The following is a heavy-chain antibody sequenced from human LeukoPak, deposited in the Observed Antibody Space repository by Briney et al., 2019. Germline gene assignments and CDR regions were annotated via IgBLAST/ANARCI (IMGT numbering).Heavy chain of an antibody. D-gene: IGHD3-22*01. CDR1: GYTFTSYD. CDR2: MNPNSGNT. J-gene: IGHJ2*01. CDR3: AREPSYYDSSGYFGWYFDL. V-gene: IGHV1-8*03. Sequence: ASVKVSCKASGYTFTSYDINWVRQATGQGLEWMGWMNPNSGNTGYAQKFQGRVTITRNTSISTAYMELSSLRSEDTAVYYCAREPSYYDSSGYFGWYFDLWGRGTLVTVSS.